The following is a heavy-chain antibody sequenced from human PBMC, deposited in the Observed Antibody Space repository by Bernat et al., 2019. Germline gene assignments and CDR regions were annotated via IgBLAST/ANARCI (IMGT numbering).Heavy chain of an antibody. CDR2: IKSKTDGGTT. CDR3: TTAPYGDYTFDY. CDR1: GFTFSNAW. J-gene: IGHJ4*02. D-gene: IGHD4-17*01. V-gene: IGHV3-15*01. Sequence: EVQLVESGGGLVKPGGSLRLSCAASGFTFSNAWMSWVRQAPGKGLEWVGRIKSKTDGGTTDHAAPVKGRFTISRDDSKNTLYLQMNSLKTEDTAVYYCTTAPYGDYTFDYWGQGTLVTVSS.